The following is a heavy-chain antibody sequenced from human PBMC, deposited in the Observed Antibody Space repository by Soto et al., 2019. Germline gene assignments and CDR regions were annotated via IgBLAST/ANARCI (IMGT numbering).Heavy chain of an antibody. CDR3: ARHEGRITGTPYNYFDY. V-gene: IGHV4-39*01. CDR2: IYYSGST. D-gene: IGHD1-20*01. J-gene: IGHJ4*02. Sequence: ETLSLTCTVSGGSISSSSYYWGWIRQPPGKGLEWIGSIYYSGSTYYNPSLKSRVTISVDTSKNQFSLKLSSVTAADTAVYYCARHEGRITGTPYNYFDYWGQGTLVTVSS. CDR1: GGSISSSSYY.